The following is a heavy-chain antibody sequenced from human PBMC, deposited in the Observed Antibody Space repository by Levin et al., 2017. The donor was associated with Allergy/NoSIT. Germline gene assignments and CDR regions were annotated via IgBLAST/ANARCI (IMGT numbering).Heavy chain of an antibody. Sequence: GGSLRLSCQGSGYSFTSYWIDWVRQMPGKGLEWMGIIYPGDSDTRYSPSFQGQVTISADKSISTAYLQWSSLKASDTAIYYCAGRGTRDYYYYMDVWGKGTTVTVSS. D-gene: IGHD1-1*01. J-gene: IGHJ6*03. CDR1: GYSFTSYW. CDR3: AGRGTRDYYYYMDV. V-gene: IGHV5-51*01. CDR2: IYPGDSDT.